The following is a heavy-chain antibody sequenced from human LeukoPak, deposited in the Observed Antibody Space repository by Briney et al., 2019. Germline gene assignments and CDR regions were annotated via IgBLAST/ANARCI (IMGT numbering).Heavy chain of an antibody. Sequence: GGSLRLSCAASGFTFSAYSMNWVRQAPGKGLEWVSYISSSISTVHYADSVRGRFTISRDNAKNSLYLQMNSLRAEDTAVYYCARDYCSGGSCYSDYWGQGTLVTVSS. V-gene: IGHV3-48*04. CDR1: GFTFSAYS. D-gene: IGHD2-15*01. J-gene: IGHJ4*02. CDR3: ARDYCSGGSCYSDY. CDR2: ISSSISTV.